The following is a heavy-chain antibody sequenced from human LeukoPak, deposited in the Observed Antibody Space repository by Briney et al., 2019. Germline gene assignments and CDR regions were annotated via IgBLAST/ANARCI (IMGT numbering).Heavy chain of an antibody. CDR2: ISAYNGAT. CDR3: ARERPFLFSGWHDY. CDR1: GYTFTSYG. D-gene: IGHD6-19*01. V-gene: IGHV1-18*01. Sequence: ASVKVSCKASGYTFTSYGISWVRQAPGQGLEWLAWISAYNGATHYAQKLQGRVIMTTDTSTSTVYMEMRSLRSDDTAVYYCARERPFLFSGWHDYWGQGTLVTVSS. J-gene: IGHJ4*02.